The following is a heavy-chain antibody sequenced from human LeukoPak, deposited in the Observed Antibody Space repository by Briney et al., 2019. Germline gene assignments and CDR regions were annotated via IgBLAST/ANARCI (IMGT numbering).Heavy chain of an antibody. D-gene: IGHD3-10*01. J-gene: IGHJ4*02. CDR3: AIGSYPCQY. V-gene: IGHV4-59*08. CDR2: INDSGST. Sequence: SETLSLTCTVSGDSISSFYWSWIRQPPGKGLEWIALINDSGSTNYNPSLKSRVPLSLDTSKNRLSLTLSSVTAAGTAVYYFAIGSYPCQYWGQGTLVTVSS. CDR1: GDSISSFY.